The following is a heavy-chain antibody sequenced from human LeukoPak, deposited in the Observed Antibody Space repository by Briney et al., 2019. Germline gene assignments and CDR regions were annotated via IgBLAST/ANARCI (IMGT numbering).Heavy chain of an antibody. CDR2: IDKKDKGYATAT. CDR3: TRDSGTYNWFDP. Sequence: GGSLKLSCAASGYTFSGSAIHWVRQSSGKGLGLVGQIDKKDKGYATATAYAASVKGRFTISRDDSINTAYLQMKSLKTEDTALYYCTRDSGTYNWFDPWGQGTLVTVSS. J-gene: IGHJ5*02. V-gene: IGHV3-73*01. D-gene: IGHD1-26*01. CDR1: GYTFSGSA.